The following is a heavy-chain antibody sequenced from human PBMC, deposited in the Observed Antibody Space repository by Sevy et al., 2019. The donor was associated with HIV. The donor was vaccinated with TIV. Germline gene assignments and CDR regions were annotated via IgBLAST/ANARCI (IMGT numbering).Heavy chain of an antibody. V-gene: IGHV1-69*13. D-gene: IGHD2-2*01. CDR1: GGTFSNYA. CDR3: ARTPLVRIPGATDLYFDN. CDR2: IIPIFGTT. Sequence: SVKVSCKASGGTFSNYALSWVRQAPGQGLEWMGGIIPIFGTTNFAQTFQGRVTITADESTSTAYMGLSSLRSADTAVYYCARTPLVRIPGATDLYFDNWGQGTLVTVSS. J-gene: IGHJ4*02.